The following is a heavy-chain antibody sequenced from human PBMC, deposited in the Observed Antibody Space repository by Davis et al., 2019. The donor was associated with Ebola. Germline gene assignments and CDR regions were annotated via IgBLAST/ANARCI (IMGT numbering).Heavy chain of an antibody. Sequence: SGPTLVKPTQTLTLTSTFSGFSLSTSGMCVSWIRQPPGKALEWLALIDWDDDKYYSTSLKTRLTISKDTSKNQVVLTMTNMDPVDTATYYCARAPAIAVAGTAVYYYGMDVWGKGTTVTVSS. V-gene: IGHV2-70*01. J-gene: IGHJ6*04. CDR3: ARAPAIAVAGTAVYYYGMDV. CDR2: IDWDDDK. CDR1: GFSLSTSGMC. D-gene: IGHD6-19*01.